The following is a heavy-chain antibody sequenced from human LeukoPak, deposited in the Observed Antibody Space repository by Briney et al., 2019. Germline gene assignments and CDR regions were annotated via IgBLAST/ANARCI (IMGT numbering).Heavy chain of an antibody. Sequence: GGSLRLSCAASGFTFSSYWMHWVRQAPGKGLEWVSRINSDGSSTSYADSVKGRFTISRDNAKNTLYLQMNSLRAEDTAVYYCARTADDGSSWYTDFDYWGQGTLVTVSS. J-gene: IGHJ4*02. V-gene: IGHV3-74*01. D-gene: IGHD6-13*01. CDR1: GFTFSSYW. CDR2: INSDGSST. CDR3: ARTADDGSSWYTDFDY.